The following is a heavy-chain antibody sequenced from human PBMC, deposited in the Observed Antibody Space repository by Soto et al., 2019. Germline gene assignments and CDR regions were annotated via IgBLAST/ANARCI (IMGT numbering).Heavy chain of an antibody. V-gene: IGHV3-30-3*01. J-gene: IGHJ6*02. CDR1: GFTFSTYV. Sequence: QVQLVESGGGVVQPGRSLRLSCAASGFTFSTYVMHWVRQAPGKGLEWVAVMSYDGSNKYYTDSVKGRFTISRDNSKDTLYLQMNSLRAEDTAVYYCARGRNYGDYGDYGMDVWGQPTTVTVSS. CDR2: MSYDGSNK. CDR3: ARGRNYGDYGDYGMDV. D-gene: IGHD4-17*01.